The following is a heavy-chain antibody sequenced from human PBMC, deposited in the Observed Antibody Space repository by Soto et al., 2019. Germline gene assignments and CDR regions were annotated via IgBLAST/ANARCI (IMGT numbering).Heavy chain of an antibody. D-gene: IGHD4-17*01. CDR3: ARDNSLYDDYGDYGSGSGVFDI. CDR2: IIPIFGTA. Sequence: SVKVSCKASGGTFSSYAISWVRQAPGQGLEWMGGIIPIFGTANYAQKFQGRVTITADESTSTAHMELSSLRSEDTAVYYCARDNSLYDDYGDYGSGSGVFDIWGQGTMVTVSS. J-gene: IGHJ3*02. CDR1: GGTFSSYA. V-gene: IGHV1-69*13.